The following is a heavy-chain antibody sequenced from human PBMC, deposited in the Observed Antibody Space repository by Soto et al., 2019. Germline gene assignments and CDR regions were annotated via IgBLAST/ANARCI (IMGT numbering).Heavy chain of an antibody. D-gene: IGHD5-18*01. CDR3: ARMGPTAPEDYYRAV. Sequence: SGPTLVNPTQTLTLTCTFSGFSLSTSGMCVSWIRQPPGKALEWLARIDWDDDKYYSTSLKTRLTISKDTSKNQVVLTMTNMEPVNTATFYCARMGPTAPEDYYRAVWGKGTPVPVSS. CDR2: IDWDDDK. CDR1: GFSLSTSGMC. J-gene: IGHJ6*03. V-gene: IGHV2-70*11.